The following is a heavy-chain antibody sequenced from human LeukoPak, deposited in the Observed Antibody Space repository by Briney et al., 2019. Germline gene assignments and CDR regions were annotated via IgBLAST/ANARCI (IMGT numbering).Heavy chain of an antibody. CDR2: INPNSGGT. CDR3: ARSGDSGGYYYARHAFDI. Sequence: GASVKVSCKASGYTFTGYYMHWVRQAPGQGLGWMGWINPNSGGTNYAQKFQGRVTMTRDTSISTAYMELSRLRSDDTAVYYCARSGDSGGYYYARHAFDIWGQGTMVTVSS. D-gene: IGHD3-22*01. J-gene: IGHJ3*02. V-gene: IGHV1-2*02. CDR1: GYTFTGYY.